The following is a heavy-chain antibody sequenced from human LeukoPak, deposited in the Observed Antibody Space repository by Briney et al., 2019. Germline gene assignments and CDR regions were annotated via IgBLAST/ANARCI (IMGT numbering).Heavy chain of an antibody. D-gene: IGHD6-19*01. V-gene: IGHV4-4*09. CDR2: IYTSGST. Sequence: PSETLSLTCTVSGGSISSYYWSWIRQPPGKGLEWIGYIYTSGSTNYNPSLKSRVTISVDTSRNQFSLKLSSVTAADTAVYYCARRIAVAGYYFDYWGQGTLVTVSS. CDR3: ARRIAVAGYYFDY. CDR1: GGSISSYY. J-gene: IGHJ4*02.